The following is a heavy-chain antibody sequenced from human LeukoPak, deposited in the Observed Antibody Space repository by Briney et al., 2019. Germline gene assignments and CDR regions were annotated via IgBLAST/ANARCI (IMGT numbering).Heavy chain of an antibody. Sequence: PSETLSLTCTVSGGSISSSSYYWGWIRHPPGKGLEWIGSIYYSGSTYYNPSLKSRVTISVDTFKNQFSLKLTSVTAADTAVYYCARDGDYYYHYMDVWGKGTPVTVSS. CDR1: GGSISSSSYY. CDR2: IYYSGST. V-gene: IGHV4-39*07. D-gene: IGHD3-10*01. J-gene: IGHJ6*03. CDR3: ARDGDYYYHYMDV.